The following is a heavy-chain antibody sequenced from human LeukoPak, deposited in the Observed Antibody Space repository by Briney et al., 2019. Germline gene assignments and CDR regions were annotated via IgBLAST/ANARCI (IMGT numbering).Heavy chain of an antibody. CDR2: IYSADSA. J-gene: IGHJ4*02. CDR3: AREVGGGATNYFDY. Sequence: PGGSLRLSRAASGFTVSRNYMSWVRQAPGKGLEWVSVIYSADSAYYADSVRGRFTISRDNSKNTLYLQMNSLRADDTAVYYCAREVGGGATNYFDYWGQGTLVTVSS. CDR1: GFTVSRNY. V-gene: IGHV3-53*01. D-gene: IGHD1-26*01.